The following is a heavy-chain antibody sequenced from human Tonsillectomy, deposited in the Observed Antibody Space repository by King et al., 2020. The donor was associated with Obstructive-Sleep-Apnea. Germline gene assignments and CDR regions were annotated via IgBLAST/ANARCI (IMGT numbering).Heavy chain of an antibody. CDR3: TRRSAAAASGMAG. J-gene: IGHJ6*02. V-gene: IGHV3-73*01. D-gene: IGHD6-13*01. Sequence: VQLVESGGGLVQPGGPLKLSCAASGFSFSGSAIHWVRQASRQGLEWVGRIRSNPNSYATEYAASVKGRFTISRDESKNTAYLQMNSLKTEDTAVYYWTRRSAAAASGMAGWGQGTTVTVS. CDR1: GFSFSGSA. CDR2: IRSNPNSYAT.